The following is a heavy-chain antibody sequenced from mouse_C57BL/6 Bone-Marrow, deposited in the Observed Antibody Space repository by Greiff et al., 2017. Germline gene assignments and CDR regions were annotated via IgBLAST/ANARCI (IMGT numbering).Heavy chain of an antibody. CDR3: SSPLWDAMDY. J-gene: IGHJ4*01. CDR2: IYPRSGNT. CDR1: GYTFTSYG. D-gene: IGHD4-1*01. Sequence: QVQLQQSGAELARPGASVKLSCKASGYTFTSYGISWVKQRTGQGLEWIGEIYPRSGNTYYNEKFKGKATLTADKSSSPAYMELRSLTSEDAAVYFCSSPLWDAMDYWGQGTSVTVSS. V-gene: IGHV1-81*01.